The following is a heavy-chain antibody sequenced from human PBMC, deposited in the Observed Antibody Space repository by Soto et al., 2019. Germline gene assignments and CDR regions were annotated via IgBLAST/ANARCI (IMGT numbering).Heavy chain of an antibody. CDR1: GVSVTGGNFF. D-gene: IGHD3-16*02. CDR2: ISNSETT. CDR3: ARGGLHLGEFSLGQFDS. V-gene: IGHV4-61*01. J-gene: IGHJ4*02. Sequence: QVQLQGSGPRLVKPSETLSLSCTVSGVSVTGGNFFWCWIRQPPGKTLEWLGCISNSETTNSNPSLKSRVTLSLDTSRNQLSLKLNSVTAADTAVYFCARGGLHLGEFSLGQFDSWGQGALVNVSS.